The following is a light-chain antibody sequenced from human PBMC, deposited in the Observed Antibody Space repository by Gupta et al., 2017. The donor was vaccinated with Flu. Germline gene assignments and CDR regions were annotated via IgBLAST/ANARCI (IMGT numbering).Light chain of an antibody. CDR2: GAS. J-gene: IGKJ5*01. V-gene: IGKV3-20*01. CDR1: QSVSSSY. Sequence: EIVLTQPPGTLSLSPGERATLSCRSSQSVSSSYLAWYQQKPGQAPRLLIYGASSRATGIPDRFSGSGSGTDFTLTISRLEPEDFAVYYCQQYGSSPPITSGQGTRLEIK. CDR3: QQYGSSPPIT.